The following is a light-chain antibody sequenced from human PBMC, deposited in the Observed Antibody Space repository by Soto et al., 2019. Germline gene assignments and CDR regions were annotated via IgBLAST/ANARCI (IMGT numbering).Light chain of an antibody. J-gene: IGKJ1*01. Sequence: DIQITQSPSSLSASVGDRITITCRASQSISRYLNWYQHKPGKAPKLLIKAASSLERGVPSRFSGGGSGTDFTLNISSLQPDDFADYYCQQNYRANPWTFGQGTKVDIK. CDR1: QSISRY. CDR3: QQNYRANPWT. CDR2: AAS. V-gene: IGKV1-39*01.